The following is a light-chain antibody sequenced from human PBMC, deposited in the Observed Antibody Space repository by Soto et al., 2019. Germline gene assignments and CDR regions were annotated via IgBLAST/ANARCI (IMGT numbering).Light chain of an antibody. CDR1: SSDVGGYNY. Sequence: QSVLTQPPSASGSPGQSVTISCTGTSSDVGGYNYVSWFRHHPGKAPELIIYGVRKRPSGVPARFSGSKSGNTASLTVSGLQAEAEADYYCSSYAGSNNLVFGNGTKVTV. CDR3: SSYAGSNNLV. J-gene: IGLJ1*01. V-gene: IGLV2-8*01. CDR2: GVR.